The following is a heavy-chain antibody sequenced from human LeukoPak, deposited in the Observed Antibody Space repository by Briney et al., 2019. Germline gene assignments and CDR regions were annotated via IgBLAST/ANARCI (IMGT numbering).Heavy chain of an antibody. Sequence: GSLRLSCAASGFTFSRYGMHWVRPAPGKGLDWVAVISNDGSKKYYADSVKGRFTISRDNSKNTLSLQVSSLRTEDTAVYYCAKDRYSYAFEYSDSWGQGTLVTVSS. D-gene: IGHD5-18*01. CDR2: ISNDGSKK. J-gene: IGHJ4*02. CDR1: GFTFSRYG. CDR3: AKDRYSYAFEYSDS. V-gene: IGHV3-30*18.